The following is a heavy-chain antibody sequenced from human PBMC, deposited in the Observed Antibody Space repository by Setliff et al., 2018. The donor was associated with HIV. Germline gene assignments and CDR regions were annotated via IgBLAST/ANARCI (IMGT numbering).Heavy chain of an antibody. Sequence: PSETLSLTCTVSGDSITGHYWNWIRQPPGKGLEWIGYIFYTGSTNYNPSLKSRVTISVDTSKKQFSLKLSSVTAADTAVYYCVRGYCSSTTCYDDYYYMDVWGKGSTVTVSS. D-gene: IGHD2-2*01. V-gene: IGHV4-59*11. CDR1: GDSITGHY. CDR2: IFYTGST. J-gene: IGHJ6*03. CDR3: VRGYCSSTTCYDDYYYMDV.